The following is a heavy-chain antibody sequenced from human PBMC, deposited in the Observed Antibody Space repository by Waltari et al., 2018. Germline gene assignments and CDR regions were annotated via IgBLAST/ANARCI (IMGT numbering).Heavy chain of an antibody. J-gene: IGHJ4*02. V-gene: IGHV4-34*01. D-gene: IGHD3-3*01. Sequence: QVQLQQWGAGLWKPSETLSLTCAVYGGSFSGYYWGWIRQPPGKGLGWIGEINHSGSTNYNPSLKSRVTISVDTSKNQFSLKLSSVTAADTAVYYCARGYYDFWSGYYIGYWGQGTLVTVSS. CDR3: ARGYYDFWSGYYIGY. CDR1: GGSFSGYY. CDR2: INHSGST.